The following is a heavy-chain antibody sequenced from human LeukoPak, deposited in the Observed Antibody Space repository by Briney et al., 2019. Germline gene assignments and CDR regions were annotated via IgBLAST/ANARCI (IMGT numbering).Heavy chain of an antibody. CDR2: IEGGTST. V-gene: IGHV3-69-1*01. D-gene: IGHD3/OR15-3a*01. CDR3: GRGGYDFDA. J-gene: IGHJ6*02. CDR1: GFSISDYY. Sequence: GGSLRLSCAASGFSISDYYMTWVRQAPGKGLEWVSTIEGGTSTLYAGSVKGRFTISRDNTKNTLYLQMNSLRAEDTAVYYCGRGGYDFDAWGPGTTVSVFS.